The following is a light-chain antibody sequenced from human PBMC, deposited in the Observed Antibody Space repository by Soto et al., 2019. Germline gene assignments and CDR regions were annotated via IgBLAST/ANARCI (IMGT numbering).Light chain of an antibody. CDR2: AAS. Sequence: DTPIADSLSTVSASVEGRNTITFRASQDIGGRLAWFQQKTGKAPQYLMQAASILQSGVPSRFSGSGSGTEFTLTISSLQPEDFATSYCQHFKSFPITFGQATRLEIK. CDR1: QDIGGR. J-gene: IGKJ5*01. CDR3: QHFKSFPIT. V-gene: IGKV1-12*01.